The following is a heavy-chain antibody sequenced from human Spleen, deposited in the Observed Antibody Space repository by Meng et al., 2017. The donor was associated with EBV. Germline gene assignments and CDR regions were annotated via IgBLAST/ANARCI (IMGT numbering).Heavy chain of an antibody. D-gene: IGHD5-18*01. Sequence: HVQLVKSGAELKKPGASVRGSWKAYGYTFTDYSMNWVRQAPGQGLEWMGWININTGNPAYARGFTGRFVFSLDTSVSTVYLQISSLKTEDTAVYYCARESGYSYGTDYWGQGTLVTVSS. CDR2: ININTGNP. V-gene: IGHV7-4-1*02. J-gene: IGHJ4*02. CDR3: ARESGYSYGTDY. CDR1: GYTFTDYS.